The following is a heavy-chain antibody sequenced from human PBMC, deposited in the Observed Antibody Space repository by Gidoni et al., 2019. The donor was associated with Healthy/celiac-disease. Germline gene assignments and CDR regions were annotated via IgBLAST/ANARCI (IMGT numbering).Heavy chain of an antibody. CDR2: ISSSSSYI. Sequence: EVQLVESGGGLVKPGGSLRLSCAASGFTFSSYSMNWVRQAPGKGLEWVSSISSSSSYISYADSVKGRFTISRDNAKNSLYLQMNSLRAEDTAVYYCARDRDYGDYNWYFDLWGRGTLVTVSS. J-gene: IGHJ2*01. CDR1: GFTFSSYS. V-gene: IGHV3-21*01. D-gene: IGHD4-17*01. CDR3: ARDRDYGDYNWYFDL.